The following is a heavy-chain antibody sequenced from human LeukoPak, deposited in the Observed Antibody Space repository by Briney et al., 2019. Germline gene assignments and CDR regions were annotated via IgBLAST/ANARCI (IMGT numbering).Heavy chain of an antibody. CDR2: IYYSGST. J-gene: IGHJ4*02. CDR1: GGSINSYY. CDR3: ARESVDYYFDY. D-gene: IGHD2-21*01. V-gene: IGHV4-59*12. Sequence: SETLSLTCTVSGGSINSYYWSWLRQPPGKGLEWIGFIYYSGSTHYKSSLKSRVTISVDTPKNQFSLKLSSVTAADTAVYYCARESVDYYFDYWGQGTLVTVSS.